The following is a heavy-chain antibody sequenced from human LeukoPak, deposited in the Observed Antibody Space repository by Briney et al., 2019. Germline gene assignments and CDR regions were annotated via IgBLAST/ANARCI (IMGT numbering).Heavy chain of an antibody. J-gene: IGHJ4*02. D-gene: IGHD2-15*01. Sequence: SETLSLTCPVPGGSISSDYWSWIRQPAGKRLELIGRIYTSASTNYNPSLKSRVNMSLDTSKNQFSLKLSSVTAADTAVYHSASGIRYCSGGSCPDFDYWGQGTLVTVSS. V-gene: IGHV4-4*07. CDR1: GGSISSDY. CDR2: IYTSAST. CDR3: ASGIRYCSGGSCPDFDY.